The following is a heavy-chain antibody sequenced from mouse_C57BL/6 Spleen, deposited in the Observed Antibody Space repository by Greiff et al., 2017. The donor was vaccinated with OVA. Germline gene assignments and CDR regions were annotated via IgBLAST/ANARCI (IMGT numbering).Heavy chain of an antibody. D-gene: IGHD3-1*01. Sequence: QVQLQQPGAELVRPGSSVKLSCKASGYTFTSYWMHWVKPRPIQGLEWIGNIDPSDSETHYNQKFKDKATLTVDKSASTAYMQLSSLTSEDSAVYYGARARSRGYFGYWGQGTTLTVS. CDR2: IDPSDSET. CDR1: GYTFTSYW. J-gene: IGHJ2*01. V-gene: IGHV1-52*01. CDR3: ARARSRGYFGY.